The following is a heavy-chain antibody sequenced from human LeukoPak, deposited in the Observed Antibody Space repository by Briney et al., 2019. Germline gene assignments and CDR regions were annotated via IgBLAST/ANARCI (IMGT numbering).Heavy chain of an antibody. Sequence: GGSLRLSCAASGFTFSDYYMSWIRQAPGKGLEWVSFITSSAATMYYAVSVKGRFTISRDNGKNSLYLQMNSLRAEDTAVYYCARGGVTSMIVVVPPYHYGLDVWGQGTTVTVSS. CDR1: GFTFSDYY. CDR2: ITSSAATM. D-gene: IGHD3-22*01. CDR3: ARGGVTSMIVVVPPYHYGLDV. J-gene: IGHJ6*02. V-gene: IGHV3-11*01.